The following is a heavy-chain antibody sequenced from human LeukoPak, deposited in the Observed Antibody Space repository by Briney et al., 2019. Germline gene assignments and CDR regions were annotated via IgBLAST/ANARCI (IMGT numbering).Heavy chain of an antibody. J-gene: IGHJ4*02. V-gene: IGHV3-30-3*01. D-gene: IGHD2/OR15-2a*01. Sequence: GGSLRLSCAASGFTFSSYAMHWVRQAPGKGLEWVTIISYDATNKYYADYVEGRFTISRDNSKNTLYLQMNSLRPEDTAVYYCAREYCDRTACLLIDSWGQGTLVTVSS. CDR1: GFTFSSYA. CDR2: ISYDATNK. CDR3: AREYCDRTACLLIDS.